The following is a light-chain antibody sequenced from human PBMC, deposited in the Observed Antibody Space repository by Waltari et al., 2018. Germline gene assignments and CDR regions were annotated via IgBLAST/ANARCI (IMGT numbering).Light chain of an antibody. CDR1: QDISNH. CDR2: NVF. Sequence: DSQLTQSPSFLSASVGDRVTITCRASQDISNHLTWVQQAPGKAPKLLIYNVFTLQSGVPSRFSGSRSGSEFTLTISSLQSEDFATYYCQQFKDYPLTLGGGTKVEIK. V-gene: IGKV1-9*01. J-gene: IGKJ4*01. CDR3: QQFKDYPLT.